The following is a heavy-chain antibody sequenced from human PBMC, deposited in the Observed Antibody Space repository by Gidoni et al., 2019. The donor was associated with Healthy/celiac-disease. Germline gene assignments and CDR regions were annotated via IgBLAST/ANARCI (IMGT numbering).Heavy chain of an antibody. D-gene: IGHD3-22*01. J-gene: IGHJ4*02. CDR2: IYYSGRS. V-gene: IGHV4-31*03. CDR1: GGGISSGGYY. CDR3: ACGRYFYDSSVPAFDY. Sequence: VKLKGSGQGLVKSSQTLCITCTVAGGGISSGGYYWSWMRQHPGKGLESIGYIYYSGRSYYTPSLNCRFTISVDTSKNQFSLKLRSVTSVATAVYYCACGRYFYDSSVPAFDYWFQGPLVTFSS.